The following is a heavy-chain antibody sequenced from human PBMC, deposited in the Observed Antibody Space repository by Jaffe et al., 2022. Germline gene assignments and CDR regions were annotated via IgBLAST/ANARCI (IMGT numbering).Heavy chain of an antibody. V-gene: IGHV2-5*02. D-gene: IGHD3-16*02. Sequence: QITLKESGPTLVKPTQTLTLTCTFSGFSLSTSGVGVGWIRQPPGKALEWLALIYWDDDKRYSPSLKSRLTITKDTSKNQVVLTMTNMDPVDTGTYYCARYYVWGSYRYSFDYWGQGTLVTVSS. J-gene: IGHJ4*02. CDR1: GFSLSTSGVG. CDR2: IYWDDDK. CDR3: ARYYVWGSYRYSFDY.